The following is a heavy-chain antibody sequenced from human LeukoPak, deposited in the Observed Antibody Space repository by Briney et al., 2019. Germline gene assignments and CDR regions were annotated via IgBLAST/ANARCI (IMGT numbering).Heavy chain of an antibody. J-gene: IGHJ6*02. CDR3: GRDCLYSRSSYYYGMDV. CDR2: INHSCGRT. Sequence: ASVNASCHVSGYTFTSYYIHWVRQPTGPGLEWMGIINHSCGRTSSAQKSQGRVTLTRDTSTSTGYMEPRNLRSEDTAEYYWGRDCLYSRSSYYYGMDVWGQGTTVTVSS. V-gene: IGHV1-46*01. CDR1: GYTFTSYY. D-gene: IGHD6-6*01.